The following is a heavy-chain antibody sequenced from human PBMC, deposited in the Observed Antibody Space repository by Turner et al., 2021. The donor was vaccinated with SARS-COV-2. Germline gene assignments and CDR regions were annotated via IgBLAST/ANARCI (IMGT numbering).Heavy chain of an antibody. CDR2: INPNSGGT. J-gene: IGHJ6*02. D-gene: IGHD6-19*01. CDR3: ASPTSRVNTGYNSGWALGLGYYGMDV. Sequence: QVQLVQSGAEVKKPGASVKVSCTASGYTFTGYYMHWVRQAPGQGLEWMGWINPNSGGTNYAQKFQGRVTMTWDTSISTAYMGLSRLRSDDTAVYYCASPTSRVNTGYNSGWALGLGYYGMDVWGQGTTVTVSS. CDR1: GYTFTGYY. V-gene: IGHV1-2*02.